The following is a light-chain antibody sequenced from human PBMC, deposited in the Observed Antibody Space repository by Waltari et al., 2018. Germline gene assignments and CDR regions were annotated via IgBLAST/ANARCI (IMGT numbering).Light chain of an antibody. CDR2: TAS. V-gene: IGKV3-20*01. J-gene: IGKJ1*01. CDR3: QYYNSAPRT. Sequence: VVLTQSPGTLSLSPGESATLSCRASEKITSSYIAWYQHKPGKAPRLLIYTASYRATGVPDRFSGSGSGTDFVLTISRLEPEDFAVYYCQYYNSAPRTFGQGTKVDIK. CDR1: EKITSSY.